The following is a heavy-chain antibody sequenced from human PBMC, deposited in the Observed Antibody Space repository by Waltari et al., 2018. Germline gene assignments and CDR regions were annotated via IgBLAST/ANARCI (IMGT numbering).Heavy chain of an antibody. J-gene: IGHJ4*02. V-gene: IGHV3-48*03. CDR2: ISSGGTNM. D-gene: IGHD3-10*01. Sequence: EVQLVESGGRLVQPGGSLSSSCAASGFTFRIVARNWVRQGPGKGLEWVSYISSGGTNMFYAESVKGRFTISRDNAKNSLYLHMNSPRVEDTAVYYCARERSVTGKGNLDYWGQGTLVTVSS. CDR1: GFTFRIVA. CDR3: ARERSVTGKGNLDY.